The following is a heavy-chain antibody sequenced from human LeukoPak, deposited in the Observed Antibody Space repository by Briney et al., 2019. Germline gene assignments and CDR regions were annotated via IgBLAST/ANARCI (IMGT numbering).Heavy chain of an antibody. CDR3: AREGGEGYSYGPDY. V-gene: IGHV3-74*01. Sequence: GGSLRLSCAASAITFSSHWMHWVRQAPGKGLVWVSRINSDGSGTDYAASVKGRFTISRDNAKNSLYLQMNSLRAEDTALYYCAREGGEGYSYGPDYWGQGTLVTVSS. J-gene: IGHJ4*02. CDR2: INSDGSGT. D-gene: IGHD5-18*01. CDR1: AITFSSHW.